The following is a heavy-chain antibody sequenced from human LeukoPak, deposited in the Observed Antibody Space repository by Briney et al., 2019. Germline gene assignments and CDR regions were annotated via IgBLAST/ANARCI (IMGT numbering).Heavy chain of an antibody. V-gene: IGHV4-59*01. Sequence: NPSETLSLTCTVSGGSISSYYWSWIRQPPGKGLEWIGYIYYSGSTNYNPSLKSRVTISVDTSKNQFSLKLSSVTAADTAVYYCARVWPPYCSGGSCYADYWGQGTLVTVSS. CDR2: IYYSGST. D-gene: IGHD2-15*01. CDR1: GGSISSYY. CDR3: ARVWPPYCSGGSCYADY. J-gene: IGHJ4*02.